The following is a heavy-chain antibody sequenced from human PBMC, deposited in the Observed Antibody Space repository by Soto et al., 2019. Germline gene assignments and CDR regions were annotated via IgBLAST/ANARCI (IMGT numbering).Heavy chain of an antibody. J-gene: IGHJ6*02. Sequence: PGGSLRLSCVASGFSFSSYGMHWVRQAPGKGLEWVAIISHDGRNEYYADSVKGRFTLSRDSSKNTVYLQMNSLSPEDTAVYHCVRVIYYSYAMDVWGQGTTVTVSS. CDR1: GFSFSSYG. CDR3: VRVIYYSYAMDV. CDR2: ISHDGRNE. V-gene: IGHV3-30*03.